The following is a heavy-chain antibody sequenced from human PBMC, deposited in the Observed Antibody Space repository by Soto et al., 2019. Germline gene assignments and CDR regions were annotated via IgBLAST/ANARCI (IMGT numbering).Heavy chain of an antibody. CDR3: AREGYGDCADFDY. Sequence: QVQLVESGGGVVQPGRSLRLSCAASGFTFSSYGMHWVRQAPGKGLEWVAVIWYDGSNKYYADSVKGRFTISRDNSKNTLYLQMNSLRAEDTAVYYCAREGYGDCADFDYWGQGTLVTVSS. J-gene: IGHJ4*02. D-gene: IGHD4-17*01. V-gene: IGHV3-33*01. CDR1: GFTFSSYG. CDR2: IWYDGSNK.